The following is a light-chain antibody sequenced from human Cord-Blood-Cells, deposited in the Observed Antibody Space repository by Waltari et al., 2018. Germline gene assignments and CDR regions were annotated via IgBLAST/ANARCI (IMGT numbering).Light chain of an antibody. Sequence: QSDLTQPPSASGSPGQSVTISCTGTSSDVGGYNYVSWYQQHPGKAPKLMIYEVSKRPSGVPDRFAGSKAGNTASLTVSGLQAEDEADYYCSSYAGSNKGVFGGGTKLTVL. J-gene: IGLJ2*01. CDR2: EVS. CDR1: SSDVGGYNY. V-gene: IGLV2-8*01. CDR3: SSYAGSNKGV.